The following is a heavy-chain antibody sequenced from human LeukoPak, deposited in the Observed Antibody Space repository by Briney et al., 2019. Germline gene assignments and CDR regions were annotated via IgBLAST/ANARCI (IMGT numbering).Heavy chain of an antibody. D-gene: IGHD3-3*01. CDR3: ARARYDFWSNCYYGMDV. J-gene: IGHJ6*02. V-gene: IGHV4-30-4*01. CDR2: IYYSGST. Sequence: SETLSLTCTVSGGSISSGDYYWSWIRQPPGKGLEWIGYIYYSGSTYYNPSLKSRVAISVDTSKNQFSLKLSSVTAADTAVYYCARARYDFWSNCYYGMDVWGQGTTVTVSS. CDR1: GGSISSGDYY.